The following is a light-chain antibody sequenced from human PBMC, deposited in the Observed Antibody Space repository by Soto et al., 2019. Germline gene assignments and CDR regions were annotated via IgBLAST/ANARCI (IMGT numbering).Light chain of an antibody. V-gene: IGLV2-8*01. CDR3: SSYAGSNYVV. CDR2: EVS. J-gene: IGLJ2*01. Sequence: QSALTQPPSASGSPGQSVTISCTGTSSDVGGYHYVSWYQQHPGKAPKLMIYEVSKRPSGVPDRISGSKSGNTASLTVSGRQAEDEADYYCSSYAGSNYVVVGGGTKLTVL. CDR1: SSDVGGYHY.